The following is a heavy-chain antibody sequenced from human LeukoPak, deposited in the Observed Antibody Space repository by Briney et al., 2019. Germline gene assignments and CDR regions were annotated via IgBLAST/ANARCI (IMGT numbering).Heavy chain of an antibody. D-gene: IGHD5-24*01. CDR3: ARGRRDGYNTYYFDY. V-gene: IGHV1-3*01. Sequence: GASVKVSRKASGYTFTSYAMHWVRQAPGQRLEWMGWINAGNGNTKYSQKFQGRVTITRDTSASTAYMELSSLRSEDTAVYYCARGRRDGYNTYYFDYWGQGTLVTVSS. CDR2: INAGNGNT. CDR1: GYTFTSYA. J-gene: IGHJ4*02.